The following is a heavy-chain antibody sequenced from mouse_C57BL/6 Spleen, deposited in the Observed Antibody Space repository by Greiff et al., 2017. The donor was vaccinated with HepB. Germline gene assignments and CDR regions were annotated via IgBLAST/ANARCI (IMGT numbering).Heavy chain of an antibody. Sequence: QVQLKQSGAELVRPGASVTLSCKASGYTFTDYEMHWVKQTPVHGLEWIGAIDPETGGTAYNQKFKGKAILTADKSSSTAYMELRSLTSEDSAVYYCTRVYDGYWYFDVWGTGTTVTVSS. V-gene: IGHV1-15*01. D-gene: IGHD2-3*01. CDR3: TRVYDGYWYFDV. CDR1: GYTFTDYE. CDR2: IDPETGGT. J-gene: IGHJ1*03.